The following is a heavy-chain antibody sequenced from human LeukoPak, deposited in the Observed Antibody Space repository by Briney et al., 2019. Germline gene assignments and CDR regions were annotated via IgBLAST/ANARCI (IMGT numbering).Heavy chain of an antibody. CDR1: GYTFTSYG. CDR2: ISAYNGNT. CDR3: ARDIYDILTGYYSPFDY. D-gene: IGHD3-9*01. J-gene: IGHJ4*02. V-gene: IGHV1-18*01. Sequence: ASVKVSCKASGYTFTSYGISWVRQAPGQGLEWMGWISAYNGNTNYAQKLQGRVTMTTDTSTSTAYMELRSLRSDDTAVYYCARDIYDILTGYYSPFDYWGQGTLVTVSS.